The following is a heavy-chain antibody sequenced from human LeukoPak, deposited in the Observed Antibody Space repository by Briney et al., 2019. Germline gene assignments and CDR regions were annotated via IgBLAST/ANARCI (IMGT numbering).Heavy chain of an antibody. V-gene: IGHV7-4-1*02. CDR3: ARDPPISGSYYERGFDY. D-gene: IGHD1-26*01. Sequence: ASAKVSCKASGYTFTSYAMNWVRQAPGQGLEWMGWINTNTGNPTYAQGFTGRFVFSLDTSVSTAYLQISSLKAEDTAVYYCARDPPISGSYYERGFDYWGQGTLVTVSS. J-gene: IGHJ4*02. CDR1: GYTFTSYA. CDR2: INTNTGNP.